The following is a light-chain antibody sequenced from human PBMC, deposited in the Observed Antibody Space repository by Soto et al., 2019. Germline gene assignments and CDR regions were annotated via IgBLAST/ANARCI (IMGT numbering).Light chain of an antibody. Sequence: QSALTQPASVSGSPGQSITISCTGTSSDVGGYNYVSWYQKHPGKAPKLIIYEVSHRPSGASNHFSGYKSGNTASLTISGLQADDEADYYCSSYTSTSTPCVFGTGTKLTVL. V-gene: IGLV2-14*01. CDR2: EVS. CDR3: SSYTSTSTPCV. CDR1: SSDVGGYNY. J-gene: IGLJ1*01.